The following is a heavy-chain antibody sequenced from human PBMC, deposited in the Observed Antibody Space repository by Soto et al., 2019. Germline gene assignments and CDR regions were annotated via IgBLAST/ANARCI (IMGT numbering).Heavy chain of an antibody. Sequence: EVKLLDSGGGLVQTGGSLRLSCAASGFTFSSYAMGWVRQAPGKGLDWVSVISGSGGITYSADSVKGRFTFSSDNSKNILYLQMNSLRAEDTAVYYCAKGITDTGGYYYYSMDVWGQGTAVTVSS. CDR1: GFTFSSYA. V-gene: IGHV3-23*01. D-gene: IGHD3-16*01. CDR2: ISGSGGIT. J-gene: IGHJ6*02. CDR3: AKGITDTGGYYYYSMDV.